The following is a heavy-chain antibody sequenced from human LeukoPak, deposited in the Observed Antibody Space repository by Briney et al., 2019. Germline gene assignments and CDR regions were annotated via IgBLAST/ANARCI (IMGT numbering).Heavy chain of an antibody. CDR2: IYYSGST. V-gene: IGHV4-39*01. J-gene: IGHJ4*02. Sequence: KASETLSLTCTVSGGSISSSSYYWGWIRQPPGKGLEWIGYIYYSGSTYYNPSLKSRVTMSVDTSKNQFSLKLTSVTAANRAVYSCGRLVGSSLYRQVPRGRDYWGQGTLVTVSS. D-gene: IGHD6-13*01. CDR3: GRLVGSSLYRQVPRGRDY. CDR1: GGSISSSSYY.